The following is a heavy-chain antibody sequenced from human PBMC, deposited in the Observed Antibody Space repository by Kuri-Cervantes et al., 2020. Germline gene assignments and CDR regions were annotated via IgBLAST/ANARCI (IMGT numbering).Heavy chain of an antibody. V-gene: IGHV3-53*01. D-gene: IGHD3-16*01. CDR1: GLTVSKNY. CDR3: ARVLGVPGPLDY. J-gene: IGHJ4*02. Sequence: GESLKISCVASGLTVSKNYLTWVRQAPGQGLECISIIYSGDTTFYADSVKGRFTTSRDNSKNTLYLQMNSLRAEDTAVYYCARVLGVPGPLDYWGQGTLVTFSS. CDR2: IYSGDTT.